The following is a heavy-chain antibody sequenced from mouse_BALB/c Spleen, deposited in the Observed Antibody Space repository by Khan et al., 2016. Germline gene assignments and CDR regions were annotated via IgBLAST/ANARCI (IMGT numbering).Heavy chain of an antibody. CDR1: GYSITSDYA. CDR3: APYGNYRYCNC. Sequence: EVQLQESGPGLVKPSQSLSLTCTVTGYSITSDYAWNWIRQFPGNKLEWMGYISYSGSTSYNPSLKSRISITRDTSKNQFFLQLNSVTTEDTATYDGAPYGNYRYCNCWWEGTTLTVSS. J-gene: IGHJ2*01. D-gene: IGHD2-1*01. V-gene: IGHV3-2*02. CDR2: ISYSGST.